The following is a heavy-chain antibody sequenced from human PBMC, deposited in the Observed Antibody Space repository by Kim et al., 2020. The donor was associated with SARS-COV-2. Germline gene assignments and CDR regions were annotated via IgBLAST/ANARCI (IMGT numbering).Heavy chain of an antibody. J-gene: IGHJ5*02. V-gene: IGHV1-69*01. Sequence: YAQRFQGRVTITADESTSTAYMELSSLRSEDTAVYYCARTGAVAPRWFDPWGQGTLVTVSS. CDR3: ARTGAVAPRWFDP. D-gene: IGHD2-21*01.